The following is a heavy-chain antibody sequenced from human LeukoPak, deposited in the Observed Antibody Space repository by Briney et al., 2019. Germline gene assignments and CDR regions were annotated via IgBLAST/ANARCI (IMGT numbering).Heavy chain of an antibody. J-gene: IGHJ4*02. CDR2: IWYDGSNK. CDR3: AKDQGGSYSYFDY. V-gene: IGHV3-33*06. D-gene: IGHD1-26*01. CDR1: GFTFSSYG. Sequence: PGRSLRLSCAASGFTFSSYGMHWVRQAPGKGLEWVAVIWYDGSNKYYADSVKGRSTISRDNSKNTLYLQMNSLRAEDTAVYYCAKDQGGSYSYFDYWGQGTLVTVSS.